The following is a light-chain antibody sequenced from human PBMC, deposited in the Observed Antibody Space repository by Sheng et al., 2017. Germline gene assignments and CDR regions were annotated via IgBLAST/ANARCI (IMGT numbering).Light chain of an antibody. V-gene: IGKV1-17*03. CDR1: QDVSNS. Sequence: DIQMTQSPPALSVSLGDRVTITCRASQDVSNSVAWFRQRPGKAPERLIYGASSLQIGASSRFSGSGSGTEFTLTITSLQAEDFATYYCLQHNSYPWTFGPRDQGG. J-gene: IGKJ1*01. CDR2: GAS. CDR3: LQHNSYPWT.